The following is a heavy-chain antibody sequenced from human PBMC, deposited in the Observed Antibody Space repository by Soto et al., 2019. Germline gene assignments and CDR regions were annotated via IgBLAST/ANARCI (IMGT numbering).Heavy chain of an antibody. CDR3: ARDLMELGYCSGGSCYPWGAWFDP. CDR1: GGSISSGGYS. D-gene: IGHD2-15*01. Sequence: SETLSLTCAVSGGSISSGGYSWSWIRQPPGKGLEWIGYIYHSGSTYYNPSLKSRVTISVDRSKNQFSLKLSSVTAADTAVYYCARDLMELGYCSGGSCYPWGAWFDPWGQGTLVTVYS. J-gene: IGHJ5*02. V-gene: IGHV4-30-2*01. CDR2: IYHSGST.